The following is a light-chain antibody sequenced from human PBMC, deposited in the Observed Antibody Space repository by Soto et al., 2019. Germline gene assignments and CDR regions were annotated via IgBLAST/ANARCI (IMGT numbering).Light chain of an antibody. CDR2: DAS. Sequence: DLQMTQSPSSLSASVGDWVTITCRASQTISTYLNWYQQKPGKAPRLLIYDASSLLSGVPSRFSGSGSGTDFTLTIASLQPEDFSTYYCQQSDSTPYTFGQGTKVEI. J-gene: IGKJ2*01. CDR1: QTISTY. CDR3: QQSDSTPYT. V-gene: IGKV1-39*01.